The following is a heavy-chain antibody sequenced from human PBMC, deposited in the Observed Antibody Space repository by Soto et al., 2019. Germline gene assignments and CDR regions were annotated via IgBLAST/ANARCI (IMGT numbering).Heavy chain of an antibody. CDR3: AREVQVAGTGAYYSGVDA. V-gene: IGHV1-69*01. D-gene: IGHD6-19*01. CDR2: IIPIFGTA. Sequence: QVQLVQSGAEVKKPGSSVKVSCKASGGSLSSYAISWVRQAPGQGLEWMGGIIPIFGTANYAQKFQGRVTITADESTSTAYMELSSLRSEDTAVYYCAREVQVAGTGAYYSGVDAWGQGTTVTVSS. J-gene: IGHJ6*02. CDR1: GGSLSSYA.